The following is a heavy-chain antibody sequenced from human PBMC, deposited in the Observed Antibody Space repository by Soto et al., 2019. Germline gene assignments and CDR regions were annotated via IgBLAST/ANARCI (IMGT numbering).Heavy chain of an antibody. V-gene: IGHV3-30-3*01. CDR2: ISYDGSNK. CDR3: ARDFYLGAYGALDY. Sequence: GGSLRLSCAASGFTFSSYTMHWVRQAPGKGLEWVAVISYDGSNKYYADSVKGRFTISRDNSKNTLYLQMNRLRAEDTAVYYCARDFYLGAYGALDYWGQGTLVTVSS. D-gene: IGHD1-26*01. CDR1: GFTFSSYT. J-gene: IGHJ4*02.